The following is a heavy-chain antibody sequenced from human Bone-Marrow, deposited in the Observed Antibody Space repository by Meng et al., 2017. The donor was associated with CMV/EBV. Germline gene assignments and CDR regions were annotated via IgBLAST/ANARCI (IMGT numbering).Heavy chain of an antibody. CDR2: ISYDGSNK. D-gene: IGHD2-21*01. V-gene: IGHV3-30-3*01. CDR1: GFTFSSYA. J-gene: IGHJ4*02. CDR3: ARSRRVVVIASYPDY. Sequence: GGSLRLSYAASGFTFSSYAMHWVRQAPGKGLEWVAVISYDGSNKYYADSVKGRFTISRDNSKNTLYLQMNSLRAEDTAVYYCARSRRVVVIASYPDYWGQGTLVTVSS.